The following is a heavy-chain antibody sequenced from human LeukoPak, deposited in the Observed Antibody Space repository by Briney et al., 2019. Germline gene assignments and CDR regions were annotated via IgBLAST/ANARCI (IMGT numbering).Heavy chain of an antibody. CDR1: GFTFSSYG. Sequence: GGSLRLSCAASGFTFSSYGMHWVRQAPGKGLEWVAVIANDGRDKHYADSVKGRFTISRDNSKNTLYLEMNSLRAEDTAVYNCAKDQKVAAADYYFDYWGQGTLVTVSS. CDR3: AKDQKVAAADYYFDY. J-gene: IGHJ4*02. V-gene: IGHV3-30*18. CDR2: IANDGRDK. D-gene: IGHD6-13*01.